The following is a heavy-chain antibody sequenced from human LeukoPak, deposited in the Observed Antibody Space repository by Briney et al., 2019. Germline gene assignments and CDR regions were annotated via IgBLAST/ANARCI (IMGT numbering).Heavy chain of an antibody. CDR3: ARHRGYGGNSDFDS. Sequence: GESLKISCKASGYIFSNYWITWVGQMPGKGLEWMGRIDPSDSYTNYSPSFQGHVTISADKSINTAYLQWSSLKASDTAMYYCARHRGYGGNSDFDSWGQGTLVTVSS. CDR1: GYIFSNYW. D-gene: IGHD4-23*01. V-gene: IGHV5-10-1*01. CDR2: IDPSDSYT. J-gene: IGHJ4*02.